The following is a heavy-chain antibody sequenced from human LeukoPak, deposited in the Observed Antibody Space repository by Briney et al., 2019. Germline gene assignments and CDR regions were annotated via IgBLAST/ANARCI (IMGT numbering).Heavy chain of an antibody. D-gene: IGHD6-13*01. J-gene: IGHJ4*02. Sequence: PSEALSLTCTVSGGSISSSSYYWGWIRQPPGKGLEWIGSIYYSGSTYYNPSLKSRVTISVDTSKNQFSLKLSSVTAAATAVYYCARGGTDSSSWYYFDYWGQGTLVTVSS. V-gene: IGHV4-39*01. CDR2: IYYSGST. CDR3: ARGGTDSSSWYYFDY. CDR1: GGSISSSSYY.